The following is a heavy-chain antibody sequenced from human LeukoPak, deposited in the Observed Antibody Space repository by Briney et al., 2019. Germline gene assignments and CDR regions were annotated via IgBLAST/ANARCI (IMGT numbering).Heavy chain of an antibody. CDR1: GGSISSSSYY. J-gene: IGHJ4*02. CDR2: IYYSGST. D-gene: IGHD3-22*01. V-gene: IGHV4-39*01. CDR3: ARQAMYYYDSSRYSYVRSPFDY. Sequence: ASETLSLTCTVSGGSISSSSYYWGWIRQPPGKGLEWIGSIYYSGSTYYNPSLKSRVTISVDTSKNQFSLKLSSVTAADTAVYYCARQAMYYYDSSRYSYVRSPFDYWGQGTLVTVSS.